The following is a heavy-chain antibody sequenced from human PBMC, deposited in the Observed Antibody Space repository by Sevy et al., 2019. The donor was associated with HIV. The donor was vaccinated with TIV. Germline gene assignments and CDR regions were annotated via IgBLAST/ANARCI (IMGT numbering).Heavy chain of an antibody. J-gene: IGHJ6*02. CDR2: IYHSGST. CDR1: GGSISSSNW. V-gene: IGHV4-4*02. CDR3: ARKGREWLGPRNYYGMDV. Sequence: SETLSLTCAVSGGSISSSNWWSWVRQPPGKWLEWIGEIYHSGSTNYNPSLKSRVTISVDKSKNQFSLKLSSVTAADTAVYYCARKGREWLGPRNYYGMDVWGQGTTVTVSS. D-gene: IGHD3-3*01.